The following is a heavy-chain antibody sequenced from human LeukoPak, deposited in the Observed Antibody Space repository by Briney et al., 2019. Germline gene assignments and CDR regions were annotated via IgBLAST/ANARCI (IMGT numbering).Heavy chain of an antibody. J-gene: IGHJ4*02. CDR2: ISGSGGST. Sequence: GGSLRLSCAASGFTFSNAWMSWVRQAPGKGLEWVSAISGSGGSTYYADSVKGRFTISRDNSKNTLYLQMNSLRAEDTAVYYCARVGYSSSWYRWGQGTLVTVSS. V-gene: IGHV3-23*01. D-gene: IGHD6-13*01. CDR3: ARVGYSSSWYR. CDR1: GFTFSNAW.